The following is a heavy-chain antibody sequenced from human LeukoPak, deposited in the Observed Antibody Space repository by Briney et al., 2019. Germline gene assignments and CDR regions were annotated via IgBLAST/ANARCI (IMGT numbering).Heavy chain of an antibody. D-gene: IGHD3-10*01. CDR1: GGTFSDYA. J-gene: IGHJ5*02. Sequence: ASVKVSCKASGGTFSDYALNWARQAPGQGLEWMGVFIPILGTANSTQKFQGRVTITADKSTSTAYMELSSLRSEDTAVYYCARDEFGTFYYGSGSYLGGFDPWGQGTLVTVSS. CDR2: FIPILGTA. CDR3: ARDEFGTFYYGSGSYLGGFDP. V-gene: IGHV1-69*06.